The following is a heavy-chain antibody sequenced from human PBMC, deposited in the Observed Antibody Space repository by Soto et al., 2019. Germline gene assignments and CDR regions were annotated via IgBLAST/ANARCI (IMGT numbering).Heavy chain of an antibody. D-gene: IGHD1-26*01. Sequence: EVQLVESGGGLVQPGGSLRLSCAASGFTFSSYWMHWVRQAPGKGLVWVSRINSDGSSTSYADSVKGRFTISRDNAKNTLYLQMNSLRAEDTAVYYCARDLLAPYYYYGMDVWGQGTTVTVSS. J-gene: IGHJ6*02. V-gene: IGHV3-74*01. CDR1: GFTFSSYW. CDR3: ARDLLAPYYYYGMDV. CDR2: INSDGSST.